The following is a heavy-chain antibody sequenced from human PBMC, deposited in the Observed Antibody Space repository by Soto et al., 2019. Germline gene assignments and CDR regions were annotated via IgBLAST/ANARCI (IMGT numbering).Heavy chain of an antibody. Sequence: GGSLRLSCAASGFTCSNYGMHWVRQAPGKGLECVAIIWHDGNKKYYADSVRGRFIISRDNSKNRLYLQMNSLRAEDTAVYYCAKDEFTDRGNDYFDYWGPGPLVTVS. CDR2: IWHDGNKK. CDR3: AKDEFTDRGNDYFDY. J-gene: IGHJ4*02. CDR1: GFTCSNYG. D-gene: IGHD2-15*01. V-gene: IGHV3-33*06.